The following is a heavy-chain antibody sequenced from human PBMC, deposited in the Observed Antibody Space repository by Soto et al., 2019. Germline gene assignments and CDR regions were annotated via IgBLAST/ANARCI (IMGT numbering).Heavy chain of an antibody. CDR2: INPDAGAT. V-gene: IGHV1-46*01. CDR3: ARGDIVLVPASEGNWFDP. J-gene: IGHJ5*02. Sequence: QVQLVQSGAEVKKPGASVTVSCKASAYSFTTYHIHWVRQAPGQGLERMGLINPDAGATNYAQSCQGRLRLTSDTSTSTVYMELRSLTFDDTAVYYCARGDIVLVPASEGNWFDPWGQGTLVTVSS. D-gene: IGHD2-2*01. CDR1: AYSFTTYH.